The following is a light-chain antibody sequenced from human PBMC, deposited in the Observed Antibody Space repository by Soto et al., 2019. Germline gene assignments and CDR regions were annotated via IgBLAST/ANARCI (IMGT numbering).Light chain of an antibody. J-gene: IGKJ1*01. CDR2: NSS. CDR3: QQYRDLPQT. Sequence: ETVLTQSPGTLSLSPGERATLSCRASQSVRSNYLAWYQQKPGQAPRLIIYNSSTRATGTPDKFSGSGSGTDFTLTISRLEPEDFALYYCQQYRDLPQTFGQGTKV. CDR1: QSVRSNY. V-gene: IGKV3-20*01.